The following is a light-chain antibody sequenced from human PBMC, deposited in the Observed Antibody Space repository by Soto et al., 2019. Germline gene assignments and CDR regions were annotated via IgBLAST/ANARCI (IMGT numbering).Light chain of an antibody. V-gene: IGKV3-20*01. CDR1: QSVSSSS. CDR3: QQYGSSPRT. Sequence: ELVLTQSPGTLSLSPGERATLSCRASQSVSSSSLAWYQQKPGQAPRLLIYGASSRATGIPDRFSGSGSGTDFTLTISRLEPEDFAVYYCQQYGSSPRTFGQGTRLAIK. CDR2: GAS. J-gene: IGKJ5*01.